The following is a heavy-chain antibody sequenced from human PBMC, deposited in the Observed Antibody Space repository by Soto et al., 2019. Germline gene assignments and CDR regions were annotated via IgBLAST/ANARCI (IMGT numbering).Heavy chain of an antibody. Sequence: RLSCAASGFTFGSYWMNWVRQAPGKGLVWVSRIDSDGSSTTYADSVKGRFTTSRDNAKNTLYLQMSSLRVEDTAVYYCARGPPYGMDVWGQGTTVTVSS. J-gene: IGHJ6*02. CDR1: GFTFGSYW. CDR3: ARGPPYGMDV. CDR2: IDSDGSST. V-gene: IGHV3-74*01.